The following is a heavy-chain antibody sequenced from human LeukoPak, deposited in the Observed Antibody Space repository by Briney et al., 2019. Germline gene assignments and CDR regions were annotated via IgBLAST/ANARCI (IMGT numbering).Heavy chain of an antibody. CDR1: GGTFSSYA. CDR2: IIPIFGTA. V-gene: IGHV1-69*05. J-gene: IGHJ4*02. Sequence: ASVKVSCKASGGTFSSYAISWVRQAPGQGLEWMGGIIPIFGTANYAQKFQGRVTITRNTSISTAYMELSSLRSEDTAVYYCARDNDSRDPPHFDYWGQGTLVTVSS. D-gene: IGHD3-16*01. CDR3: ARDNDSRDPPHFDY.